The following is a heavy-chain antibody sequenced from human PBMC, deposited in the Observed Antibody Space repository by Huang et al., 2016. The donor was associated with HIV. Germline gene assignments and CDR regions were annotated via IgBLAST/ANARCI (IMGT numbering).Heavy chain of an antibody. CDR3: AREVAYRVRGVTTYCYYYMDV. V-gene: IGHV4-61*09. CDR1: GDSLSGGFYS. J-gene: IGHJ6*03. D-gene: IGHD3-10*01. CDR2: TLPNGML. Sequence: QVHLQESGPGLVRPSQTLSLTCAVSGDSLSGGFYSWSWIRQPAGAGLEWLGHTLPNGMLNYNPSLTNRVTISMDSSKKKLSLKLTSVTAGDTAVYFCAREVAYRVRGVTTYCYYYMDVWGRGTTVTVSS.